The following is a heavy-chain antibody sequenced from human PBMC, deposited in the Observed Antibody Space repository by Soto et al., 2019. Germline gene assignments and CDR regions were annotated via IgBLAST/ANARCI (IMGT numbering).Heavy chain of an antibody. J-gene: IGHJ4*02. D-gene: IGHD5-12*01. Sequence: HPGGSLRLSCTASGFTFGGYALSWFRQAPGRGLEWLGFIRGKAYYGTTEYAASVRGRFTISRDDSKSIAYLQINSLKTEDTAVYYCTRGMYSAYETSPLYFDFWGQGTLVTVS. CDR2: IRGKAYYGTT. CDR3: TRGMYSAYETSPLYFDF. CDR1: GFTFGGYA. V-gene: IGHV3-49*03.